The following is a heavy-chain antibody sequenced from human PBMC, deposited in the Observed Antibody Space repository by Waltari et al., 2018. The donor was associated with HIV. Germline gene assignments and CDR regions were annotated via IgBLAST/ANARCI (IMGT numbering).Heavy chain of an antibody. CDR2: INHSGST. J-gene: IGHJ4*02. D-gene: IGHD1-26*01. CDR3: ARGKVGATSLDY. CDR1: GGSFSGYY. Sequence: QVQLQQWGAGLLKPSETLSLTCAVYGGSFSGYYWSWIRQPPGKGLEWIGEINHSGSTNYNPSLKSRVTISVDTSKNQFSLKLSSVTAADTAVYYCARGKVGATSLDYWGQGTLVTVSS. V-gene: IGHV4-34*01.